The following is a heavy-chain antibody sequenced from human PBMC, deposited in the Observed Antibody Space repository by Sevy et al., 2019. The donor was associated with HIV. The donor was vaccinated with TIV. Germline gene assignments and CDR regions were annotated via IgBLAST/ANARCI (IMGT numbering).Heavy chain of an antibody. CDR2: IRSKAYGGTT. J-gene: IGHJ5*02. D-gene: IGHD6-13*01. V-gene: IGHV3-49*03. Sequence: GGSLRLSCTASGFTFGDYAMSWFRQAPGKGLEWVGFIRSKAYGGTTEYAASVKGRFTISRDDSKIMAYLQMNSLKTEDTAVYYCTRHGSSSWGLGWFDPWGQGPLVTVSS. CDR1: GFTFGDYA. CDR3: TRHGSSSWGLGWFDP.